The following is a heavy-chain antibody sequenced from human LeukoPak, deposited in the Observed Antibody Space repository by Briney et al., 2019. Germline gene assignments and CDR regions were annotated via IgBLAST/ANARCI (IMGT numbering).Heavy chain of an antibody. CDR1: GYTFTSYD. V-gene: IGHV1-8*01. D-gene: IGHD3-10*01. Sequence: ASVKVSCKASGYTFTSYDINWVRQATGQGLEWMGWMNPNSGSTGYAQKFQGRVTMTRNTSISTAYMELSSLRSEDTAVYYCARSATRATMVRGVIRRNWFDPWGQGTLVTVSS. CDR2: MNPNSGST. J-gene: IGHJ5*02. CDR3: ARSATRATMVRGVIRRNWFDP.